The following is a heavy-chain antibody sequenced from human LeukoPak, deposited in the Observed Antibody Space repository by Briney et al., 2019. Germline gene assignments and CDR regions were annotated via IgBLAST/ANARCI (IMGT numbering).Heavy chain of an antibody. CDR2: MYYSGST. Sequence: SQTLSLTCTVSGGSISSGDYYWSWIRQPPGKGLEWIAYMYYSGSTYYNPSLKSRVTMSADTSKNQFSLKLSSVTAADTAVYYCARPYYYDSRIDPWGQGALVTVSS. D-gene: IGHD3-22*01. CDR3: ARPYYYDSRIDP. CDR1: GGSISSGDYY. V-gene: IGHV4-30-4*01. J-gene: IGHJ5*02.